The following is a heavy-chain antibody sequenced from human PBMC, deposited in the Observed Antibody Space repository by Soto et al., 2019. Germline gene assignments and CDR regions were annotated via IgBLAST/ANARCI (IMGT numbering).Heavy chain of an antibody. CDR3: ARVPGYGDYDY. J-gene: IGHJ4*02. Sequence: SETLSLTCTVSGGSISSYYWSWIRQPPGKGLEWVGYIYYSGSTNYNPSLKSRVTISVDTSKNQFSLKLSSVTAADTAVYYCARVPGYGDYDYWGQGTLVTVSS. CDR1: GGSISSYY. V-gene: IGHV4-59*01. D-gene: IGHD4-17*01. CDR2: IYYSGST.